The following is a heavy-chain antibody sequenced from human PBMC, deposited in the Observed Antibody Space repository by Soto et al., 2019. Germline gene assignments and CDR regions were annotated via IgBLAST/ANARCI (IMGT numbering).Heavy chain of an antibody. CDR2: IYYSGST. J-gene: IGHJ3*02. D-gene: IGHD5-12*01. V-gene: IGHV4-59*01. Sequence: PSETLSLTCTVSGGSISRYYWNWIRQPPGKGLEWIGYIYYSGSTNYNPSLKSRVTISVDTSKNQFSLKLSSVTAADTAVYYCARWLQLLDAFDIWGQGTMVTVSS. CDR3: ARWLQLLDAFDI. CDR1: GGSISRYY.